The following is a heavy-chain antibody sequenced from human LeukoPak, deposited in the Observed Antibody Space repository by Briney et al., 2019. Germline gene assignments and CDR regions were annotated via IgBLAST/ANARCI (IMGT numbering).Heavy chain of an antibody. V-gene: IGHV3-21*04. CDR3: ARDRGDSSGYYLYYYFDY. Sequence: PGGSLRLSCAASGFTFSSYSMNWVRQAPGKGLEWVSSISSSSGYIYYADSVKGRFTISRDNAKNSLYLQMNRLRAKDTAVDYCARDRGDSSGYYLYYYFDYWGQGTLVTVSS. D-gene: IGHD3-22*01. CDR2: ISSSSGYI. J-gene: IGHJ4*02. CDR1: GFTFSSYS.